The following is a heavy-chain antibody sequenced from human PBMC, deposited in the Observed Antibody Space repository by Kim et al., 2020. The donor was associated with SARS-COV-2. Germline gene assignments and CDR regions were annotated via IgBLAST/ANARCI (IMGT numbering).Heavy chain of an antibody. D-gene: IGHD1-26*01. V-gene: IGHV3-43D*03. CDR1: GFTFDDYA. CDR3: AKNLRKWELLYFAFDI. J-gene: IGHJ3*02. Sequence: GGSLRLSCAASGFTFDDYAMHWVRQAPGKGLEWVSLISWDGGSTYYADSVKGRFTISRDNSKNSLYLQMNSLRAEDNALYYCAKNLRKWELLYFAFDIWGQGTMVTVSS. CDR2: ISWDGGST.